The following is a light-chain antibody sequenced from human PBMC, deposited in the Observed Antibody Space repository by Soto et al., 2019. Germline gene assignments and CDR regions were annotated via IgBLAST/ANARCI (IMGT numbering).Light chain of an antibody. CDR1: QSISSY. CDR2: AAS. V-gene: IGKV1-39*01. CDR3: QQSYSTPIT. J-gene: IGKJ5*01. Sequence: DIQMTQSPSSLSASVGDRVTITCRASQSISSYLNWYQQKPGKAPKRLIYAASSLQSGVPSRFSGSGSGKDLTLTNSSLQPEDFATYYCQQSYSTPITFGQGTRLEIK.